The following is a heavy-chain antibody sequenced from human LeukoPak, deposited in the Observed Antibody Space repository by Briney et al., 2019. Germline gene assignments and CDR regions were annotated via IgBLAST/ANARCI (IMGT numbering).Heavy chain of an antibody. J-gene: IGHJ1*01. CDR1: GLSLSTTGVG. V-gene: IGHV2-5*02. CDR2: IYWDDDK. D-gene: IGHD5-18*01. CDR3: VDIPPGRTQLWLRYFQH. Sequence: SGPTLVKPTQTLTLTCTFSGLSLSTTGVGMGWIRQPPGKALEWLALIYWDDDKRYSPSLKSRLTITKDTSKNQVVLTMTNMDPVDTGTYYCVDIPPGRTQLWLRYFQHWGQGTLVTVSS.